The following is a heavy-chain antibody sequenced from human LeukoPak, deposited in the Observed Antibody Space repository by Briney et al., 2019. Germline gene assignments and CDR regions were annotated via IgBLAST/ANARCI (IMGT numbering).Heavy chain of an antibody. CDR2: IYYSGST. CDR3: ARVGLRYSAKDASAY. Sequence: SETLSLTCAVSGGSISSYYWSWLRQPPGEGLEWRGYIYYSGSTNYNPSLKSRVTISVDTSKKHVSLKLGSGTAADPAVYYCARVGLRYSAKDASAYCGQGTLVTVSS. D-gene: IGHD1-26*01. V-gene: IGHV4-59*08. CDR1: GGSISSYY. J-gene: IGHJ4*02.